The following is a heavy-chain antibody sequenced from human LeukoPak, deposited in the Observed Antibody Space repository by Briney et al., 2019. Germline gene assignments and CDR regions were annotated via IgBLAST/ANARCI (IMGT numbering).Heavy chain of an antibody. CDR3: ARWFPYSSGWYVRDY. J-gene: IGHJ4*02. Sequence: SETLSLTCAVYGGSFSGYYRSWIRQPPGKGLEWIGEINHSGSTNYNPSLKSRVTISVDTSKNQFSLKLSSVTAADTAVYYCARWFPYSSGWYVRDYWGQGTLVTVSS. CDR1: GGSFSGYY. V-gene: IGHV4-34*01. CDR2: INHSGST. D-gene: IGHD6-19*01.